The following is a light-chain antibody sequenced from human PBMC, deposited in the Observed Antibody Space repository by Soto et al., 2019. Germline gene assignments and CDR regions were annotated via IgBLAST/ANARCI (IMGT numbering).Light chain of an antibody. V-gene: IGLV1-40*01. J-gene: IGLJ2*01. CDR1: SSNIGAGYD. CDR3: QSYDSSLRGV. Sequence: QAVVTQPPSVSGAPGQRVTISCTGSSSNIGAGYDVHWYQQLPGTAPKLLIYGNNNRPSGVPDRFSGSKSGTSASLAITGLQAEDEADYYCQSYDSSLRGVFGRGTKLTVL. CDR2: GNN.